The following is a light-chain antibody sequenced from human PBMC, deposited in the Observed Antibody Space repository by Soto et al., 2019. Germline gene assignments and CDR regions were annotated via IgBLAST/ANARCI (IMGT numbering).Light chain of an antibody. CDR1: QTISSW. V-gene: IGKV1-5*03. J-gene: IGKJ5*01. Sequence: FQMNQSPSSLSASVLDRVRTSGRASQTISSWLAWYQQKPGKAPKLLIYKASTLKSGVPSRFSGSGSGTDFTLTISSLQPQDFATYYCHQLYTYPLTFGQGTRLENK. CDR3: HQLYTYPLT. CDR2: KAS.